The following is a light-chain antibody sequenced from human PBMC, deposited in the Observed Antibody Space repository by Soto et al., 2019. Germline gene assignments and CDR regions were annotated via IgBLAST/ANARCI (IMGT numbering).Light chain of an antibody. V-gene: IGLV2-14*01. CDR1: SSDVGGYNS. CDR2: EVS. Sequence: QSALTQPASVSGSPGQSIILSCTGTSSDVGGYNSVSWYQQHPGTAPKLMIYEVSNRPSEVSNRFSGSKSGNTASLTISGLQAEDEADYYCSSYTTSSTLFGGGTKLTVL. J-gene: IGLJ2*01. CDR3: SSYTTSSTL.